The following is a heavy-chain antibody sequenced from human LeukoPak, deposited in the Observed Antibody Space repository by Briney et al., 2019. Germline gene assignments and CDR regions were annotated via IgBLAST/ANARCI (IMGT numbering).Heavy chain of an antibody. CDR2: IYSSGST. J-gene: IGHJ6*02. CDR1: GDSISSYY. Sequence: SETLSLTCSVSGDSISSYYWSWIRQPPGKGLEWIGYIYSSGSTKYNPSLKSRVTISIDTSRNQFSLTVHSVTAADTAMYYCARESTSDYYYGMDVWGQGTTVTVSS. CDR3: ARESTSDYYYGMDV. V-gene: IGHV4-4*08.